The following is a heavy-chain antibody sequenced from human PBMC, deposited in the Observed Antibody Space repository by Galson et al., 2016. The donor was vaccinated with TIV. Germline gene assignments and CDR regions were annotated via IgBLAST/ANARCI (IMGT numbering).Heavy chain of an antibody. D-gene: IGHD3-22*01. CDR1: GYTLSEIA. CDR3: ATVAWFPGLSLDS. Sequence: SVKVSCKVSGYTLSEIAMHWVRQAPGKGLERMGGFDPEAGRTIYAQKFHGRVTVTEGTATDTAYMEVNNLRSDDTAVYYCATVAWFPGLSLDSWGQGTLATVSS. V-gene: IGHV1-24*01. J-gene: IGHJ4*02. CDR2: FDPEAGRT.